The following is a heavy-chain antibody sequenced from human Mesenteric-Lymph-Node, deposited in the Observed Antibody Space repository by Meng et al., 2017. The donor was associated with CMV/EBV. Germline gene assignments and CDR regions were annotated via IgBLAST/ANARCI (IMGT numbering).Heavy chain of an antibody. D-gene: IGHD3-3*01. J-gene: IGHJ4*02. CDR1: GFTFTTYT. Sequence: GESLKISCAASGFTFTTYTMNWVRQAPGKGLEWVSSINVGSNYISYADSVKGRFTISRDNAKESLYLQMNSLRAEDTALYYCAKDFFKAPSSSGYTRNYFDSWGQGTLVTVSS. V-gene: IGHV3-21*01. CDR3: AKDFFKAPSSSGYTRNYFDS. CDR2: INVGSNYI.